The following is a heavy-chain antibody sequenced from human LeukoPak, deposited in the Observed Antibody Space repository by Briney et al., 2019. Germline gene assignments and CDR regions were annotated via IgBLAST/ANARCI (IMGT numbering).Heavy chain of an antibody. CDR1: GGSISSYY. CDR2: IYYSGST. D-gene: IGHD3-10*01. Sequence: SETLPLTCTVSGGSISSYYWSWIRQPPGKGLEWIGYIYYSGSTNYNPSLKSRVTISVDTSKNQFSLKLSSVTAADTAVYYCARGRHYYGSGSFDYWGQGTLVTVSS. J-gene: IGHJ4*02. CDR3: ARGRHYYGSGSFDY. V-gene: IGHV4-59*01.